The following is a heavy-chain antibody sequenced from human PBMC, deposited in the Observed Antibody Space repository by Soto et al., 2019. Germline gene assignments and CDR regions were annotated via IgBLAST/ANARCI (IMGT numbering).Heavy chain of an antibody. V-gene: IGHV4-34*01. CDR1: GGSFSGYY. J-gene: IGHJ6*02. CDR3: ARGRTPSGRKIFGAYYYYGMDV. Sequence: PSETLSLTCAVYGGSFSGYYWSWIRQPPGKGLEWIGEINHSGSTNYNPSLKSRVTISVDTSKNQFSLKLSSVTAADTAVYYCARGRTPSGRKIFGAYYYYGMDVWGQGTTVTVSS. D-gene: IGHD3-3*01. CDR2: INHSGST.